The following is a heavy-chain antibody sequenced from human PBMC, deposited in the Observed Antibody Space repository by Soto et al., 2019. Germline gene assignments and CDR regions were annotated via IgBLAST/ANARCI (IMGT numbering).Heavy chain of an antibody. V-gene: IGHV4-31*03. J-gene: IGHJ3*02. CDR1: GGSVSSGAYY. D-gene: IGHD5-12*01. CDR3: ARARLRAVYAFDI. Sequence: KPSETLSLTCTVSGGSVSSGAYYWTWIRQRPGKGLEWIGYIYYSGSTYYSPSLKSRLSISPDTSKNQFSLRLSSVTAADTAMYYCARARLRAVYAFDIWGQGTMVTVSS. CDR2: IYYSGST.